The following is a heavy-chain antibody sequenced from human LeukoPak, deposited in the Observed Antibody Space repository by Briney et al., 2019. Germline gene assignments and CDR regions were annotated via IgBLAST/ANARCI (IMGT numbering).Heavy chain of an antibody. J-gene: IGHJ6*03. CDR3: AREDYGSSLYYYYMDV. D-gene: IGHD3-10*01. CDR2: IYYSGST. V-gene: IGHV4-59*12. Sequence: SETLSLTCTVSGGSISSYYWSWIRQPPGKGLEWIGYIYYSGSTNYNPSLKSRVTISVDTSKNQFSLKLSSVTAADTAVYYCAREDYGSSLYYYYMDVWGKGTTVTISS. CDR1: GGSISSYY.